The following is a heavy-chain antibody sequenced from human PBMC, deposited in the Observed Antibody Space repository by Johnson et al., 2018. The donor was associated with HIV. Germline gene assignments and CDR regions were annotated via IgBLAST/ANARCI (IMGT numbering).Heavy chain of an antibody. Sequence: VQLVESGGGVVRPGGSLRLSCAASGLTFDDYGMSWVRQAPGKGLEWVSGINWNGGSAGYADSVKGRFTISRDNAKNSLYLQMSSLGAEDTALYYCASEGFCTSTSCHVAFDIWGQGTMVTVSS. CDR1: GLTFDDYG. CDR2: INWNGGSA. D-gene: IGHD2-2*01. V-gene: IGHV3-20*04. J-gene: IGHJ3*02. CDR3: ASEGFCTSTSCHVAFDI.